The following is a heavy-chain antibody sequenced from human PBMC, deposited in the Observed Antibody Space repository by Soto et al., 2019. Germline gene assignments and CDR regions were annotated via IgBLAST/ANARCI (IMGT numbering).Heavy chain of an antibody. Sequence: GGSLRLSCAASGFTFSNYAMTWVRQAPGTGLQWVSGINNNGDSTMYADSVQDRFTISRDNSKNTLSLHLNSLRAEDTAVYFCAKAPFSGLVASYYLDYWGQGTVVTVSS. CDR2: INNNGDST. J-gene: IGHJ4*02. CDR3: AKAPFSGLVASYYLDY. V-gene: IGHV3-23*01. CDR1: GFTFSNYA. D-gene: IGHD3-9*01.